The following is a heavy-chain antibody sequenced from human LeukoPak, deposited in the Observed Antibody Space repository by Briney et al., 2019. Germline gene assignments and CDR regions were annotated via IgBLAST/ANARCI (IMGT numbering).Heavy chain of an antibody. Sequence: SETLSLTCTVSGGSISSGDYYWSWIRQPRGKGLEWIGYIYYSGSTYYNPSLKSLVTISVDTSKNQFSLKLSSVTVADTAVYYCAREWFPHDAFDIWRQGTMVTVSS. CDR3: AREWFPHDAFDI. V-gene: IGHV4-30-4*08. D-gene: IGHD3-22*01. CDR2: IYYSGST. CDR1: GGSISSGDYY. J-gene: IGHJ3*02.